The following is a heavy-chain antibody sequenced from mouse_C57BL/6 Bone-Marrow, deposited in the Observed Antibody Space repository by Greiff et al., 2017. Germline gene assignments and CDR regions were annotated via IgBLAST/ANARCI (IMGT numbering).Heavy chain of an antibody. CDR3: VREGSNWYFDV. D-gene: IGHD1-1*02. J-gene: IGHJ1*03. V-gene: IGHV10-1*01. Sequence: VESGGGLVQPKGSLKLSCAASGFSFNTYAMNWVRQAPGKGLEWVARIRSKSNNYATYYADSVKDRFTISRDDSESMLYLQMNNLKTEDTAMYYCVREGSNWYFDVWGTGTTVTVSS. CDR2: IRSKSNNYAT. CDR1: GFSFNTYA.